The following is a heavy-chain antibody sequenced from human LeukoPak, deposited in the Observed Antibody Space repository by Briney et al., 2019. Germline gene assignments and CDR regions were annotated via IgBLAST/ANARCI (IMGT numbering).Heavy chain of an antibody. V-gene: IGHV3-23*01. J-gene: IGHJ4*02. CDR1: GFTFSSYA. CDR3: NYYGSGSYYIPFDY. D-gene: IGHD3-10*01. Sequence: QTGGSLRLSCAASGFTFSSYAMSWFRQAPGKGLEGVSAISGSGGSTYYADSVKGRFTISRDNSKNTLYLQMTSLRAEDTAVYYCNYYGSGSYYIPFDYWGQGTLVTVSS. CDR2: ISGSGGST.